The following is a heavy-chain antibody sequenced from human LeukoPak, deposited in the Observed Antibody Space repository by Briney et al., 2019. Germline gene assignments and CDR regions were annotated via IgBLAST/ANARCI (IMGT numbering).Heavy chain of an antibody. CDR1: GFTFDDYA. D-gene: IGHD2-2*01. Sequence: GGSLRLPCAASGFTFDDYAMHWVRQAPGKGLEWVSGISWNSGSIAYADSVKGRFTISRDNAKNSLYLQMNSLRAEDMALYYCAKGYCSSTSCSGDYWGQGTLVTVSS. J-gene: IGHJ4*02. CDR3: AKGYCSSTSCSGDY. V-gene: IGHV3-9*03. CDR2: ISWNSGSI.